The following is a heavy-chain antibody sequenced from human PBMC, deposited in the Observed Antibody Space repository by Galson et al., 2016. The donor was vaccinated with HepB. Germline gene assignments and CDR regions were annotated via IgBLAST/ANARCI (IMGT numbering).Heavy chain of an antibody. Sequence: SLRLSCAASELTFSRHWMHWVRQAPGKGLVWVSYIKDDARSTKYEDSVKGRFITSRDNSKNTLYLQMNSLRAEDTGVYYCERLSLVVAGTIDYWGQGTLVTVSS. CDR3: ERLSLVVAGTIDY. CDR2: IKDDARST. J-gene: IGHJ4*02. D-gene: IGHD2-15*01. V-gene: IGHV3-74*03. CDR1: ELTFSRHW.